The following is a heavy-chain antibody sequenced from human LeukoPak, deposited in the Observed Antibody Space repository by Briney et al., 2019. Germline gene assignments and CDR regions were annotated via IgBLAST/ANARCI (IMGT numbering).Heavy chain of an antibody. D-gene: IGHD3-22*01. CDR1: GFTFSSYW. J-gene: IGHJ4*02. CDR3: ARAVWDSSGHLFDY. Sequence: GGSLRLSCAASGFTFSSYWMSWVRQAPRKGLEWVANIKKDGSEKYYVDSVKGRFTISRDNAKNSLYLQMNSLRAEDTAVYYCARAVWDSSGHLFDYWGQGTLVTVSS. V-gene: IGHV3-7*01. CDR2: IKKDGSEK.